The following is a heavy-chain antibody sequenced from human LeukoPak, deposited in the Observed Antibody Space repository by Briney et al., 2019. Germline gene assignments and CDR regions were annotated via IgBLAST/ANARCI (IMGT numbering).Heavy chain of an antibody. CDR2: IYYSGST. Sequence: SETLSLTCIVSGGSITPFSGINYPWGWIRQPPGKGLEWFGSIYYSGSTYYNPSLKSRVTISVDTSKNQFSLKLSSVTAADTALYYCAREMGVVTAHGIDVWGQGTTVTVSS. CDR1: GGSITPFSGINYP. V-gene: IGHV4-39*02. CDR3: AREMGVVTAHGIDV. J-gene: IGHJ6*02. D-gene: IGHD4-23*01.